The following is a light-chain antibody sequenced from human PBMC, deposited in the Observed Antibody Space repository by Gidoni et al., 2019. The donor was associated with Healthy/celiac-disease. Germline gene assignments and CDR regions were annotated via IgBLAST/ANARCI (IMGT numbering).Light chain of an antibody. J-gene: IGKJ1*01. Sequence: DIVMTQSPDSLAVSLGERATINCKSSQSVLYSSNNKNYLAWYQQKPGQPPKLLIYWASTRESGVPDRFSGSGSGTDFTLTISSLQAEDVAVYYCQQYYSTEWTFGQXTKVEI. CDR3: QQYYSTEWT. CDR1: QSVLYSSNNKNY. CDR2: WAS. V-gene: IGKV4-1*01.